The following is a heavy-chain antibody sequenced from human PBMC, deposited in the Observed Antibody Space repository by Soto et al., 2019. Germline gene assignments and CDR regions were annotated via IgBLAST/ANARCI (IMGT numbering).Heavy chain of an antibody. J-gene: IGHJ6*02. CDR2: IYHSGST. Sequence: SETLSLTCAVSGGSISSSNWWSWVRQPPGKGLEWIGEIYHSGSTNYNPSLKSRVTISVDKSKNKFSLKLSSVTAADTAVYYCAGGIVVPAATTYYYYGMDVWGQGTTVTVSS. D-gene: IGHD2-2*01. CDR1: GGSISSSNW. CDR3: AGGIVVPAATTYYYYGMDV. V-gene: IGHV4-4*02.